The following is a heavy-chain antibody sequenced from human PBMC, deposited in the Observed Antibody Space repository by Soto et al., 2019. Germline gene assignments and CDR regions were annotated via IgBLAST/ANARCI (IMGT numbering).Heavy chain of an antibody. V-gene: IGHV3-48*02. CDR1: GFTFSSYS. CDR2: ISSSSGTI. D-gene: IGHD6-13*01. CDR3: ARHQQLVRSDLSYYGMDV. Sequence: PGGSLRLSCAAPGFTFSSYSMNWVRQAPGKGLEWVSYISSSSGTIYYADSVKGRFTISRDNAKNSLYLQMNSLRDEDTAVYYCARHQQLVRSDLSYYGMDVWGQGTTVTVSS. J-gene: IGHJ6*02.